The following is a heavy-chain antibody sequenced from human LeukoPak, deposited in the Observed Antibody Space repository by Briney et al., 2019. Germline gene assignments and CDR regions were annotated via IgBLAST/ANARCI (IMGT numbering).Heavy chain of an antibody. J-gene: IGHJ6*02. Sequence: SETLSLTCAVYGGSFSGYYWSWIRQPPGKGLEWIGGINHSGSTNYNPSLKSRVTISVDTSKNQFSLKLSSVTAADTAVYYCARGYCSGGSCYPTSWGYYYGMDVWGQGTTVTVSS. CDR1: GGSFSGYY. CDR3: ARGYCSGGSCYPTSWGYYYGMDV. V-gene: IGHV4-34*01. D-gene: IGHD2-15*01. CDR2: INHSGST.